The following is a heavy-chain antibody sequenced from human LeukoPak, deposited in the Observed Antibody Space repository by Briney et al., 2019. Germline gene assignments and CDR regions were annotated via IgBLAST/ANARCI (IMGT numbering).Heavy chain of an antibody. V-gene: IGHV4-34*01. CDR3: ATYQQFLQSLS. J-gene: IGHJ5*02. Sequence: SSETLSLTCAVYGGSFSGYHWSWIRQPPEKGLEWIGEFHPSGISNYSPSLKSRVTISVDTSRNQFSLKLSSVTAADTALYYCATYQQFLQSLSWGQGTLVTVSS. CDR1: GGSFSGYH. D-gene: IGHD3-3*01. CDR2: FHPSGIS.